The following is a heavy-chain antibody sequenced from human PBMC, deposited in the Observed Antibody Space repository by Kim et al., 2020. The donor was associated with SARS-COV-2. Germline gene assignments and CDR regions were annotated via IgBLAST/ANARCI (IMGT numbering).Heavy chain of an antibody. CDR3: ATAVAAQEAFDI. D-gene: IGHD6-19*01. CDR1: GFTFSSYG. V-gene: IGHV3-33*01. J-gene: IGHJ3*02. CDR2: IWYDGSNK. Sequence: GGSLRLSCAASGFTFSSYGMHWVRQAPGKGLEWVAVIWYDGSNKYYADSVKGRFTISRDNSKNTLYLQMNSLRAEDTAVYYCATAVAAQEAFDIWGQGTMVTVSS.